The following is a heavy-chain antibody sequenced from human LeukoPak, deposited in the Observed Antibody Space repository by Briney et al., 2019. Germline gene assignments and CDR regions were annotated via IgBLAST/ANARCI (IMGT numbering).Heavy chain of an antibody. CDR1: GGSISSYY. CDR3: ARMYDSSGYYYPFDY. Sequence: SETLSLTCTVSGGSISSYYWSWIRQPPGKGLEWIGYIYYSGSTNYNPSLKSRVTISVDTSKNQFSLKLSSVTAADTAVYYCARMYDSSGYYYPFDYWGQGTLVTVSS. V-gene: IGHV4-59*01. CDR2: IYYSGST. D-gene: IGHD3-22*01. J-gene: IGHJ4*02.